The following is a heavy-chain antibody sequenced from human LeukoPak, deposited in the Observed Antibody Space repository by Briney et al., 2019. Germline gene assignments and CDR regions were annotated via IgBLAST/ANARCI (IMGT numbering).Heavy chain of an antibody. D-gene: IGHD3-3*01. V-gene: IGHV3-53*01. Sequence: GGSLRLSCTVSGFTVSSNSMSWVRQAPGKGLEWVSFIYSDNTHYSDSVKGRFTISRDNSKNTLYLQMNSLRPEDTAFYYCARLLKFYDFSFDPWGQGTLVTVSS. CDR2: IYSDNT. J-gene: IGHJ5*02. CDR3: ARLLKFYDFSFDP. CDR1: GFTVSSNS.